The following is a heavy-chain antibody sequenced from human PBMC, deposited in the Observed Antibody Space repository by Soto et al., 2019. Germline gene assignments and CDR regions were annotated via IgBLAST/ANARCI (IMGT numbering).Heavy chain of an antibody. CDR3: AKLGAYSTSAIDS. CDR2: ISASAAST. D-gene: IGHD6-6*01. Sequence: GGSLRLSCAPSGFTFSSYAMSWVRQAPGKGLEWVSAISASAASTYYADSVKGRFTISRDNSKNTLYVQMNSLRAEDTAIYYCAKLGAYSTSAIDSWGQGALVTVSS. CDR1: GFTFSSYA. J-gene: IGHJ4*02. V-gene: IGHV3-23*01.